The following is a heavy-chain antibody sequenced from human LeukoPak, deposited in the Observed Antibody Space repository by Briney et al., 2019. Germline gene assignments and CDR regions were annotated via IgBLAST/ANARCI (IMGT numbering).Heavy chain of an antibody. J-gene: IGHJ6*02. CDR3: ARDSAVVVPAAMAATYYYYGMDV. CDR2: ISYDGSNK. D-gene: IGHD2-2*01. CDR1: GFTFSSYG. Sequence: GRSLRLSCAASGFTFSSYGMHWVRQAPGKGLEWVAVISYDGSNKYYADSVKGRFTISRDNSKNTLYLQMNSLRAEDTAVYYCARDSAVVVPAAMAATYYYYGMDVWGQGTTVTVSS. V-gene: IGHV3-30*03.